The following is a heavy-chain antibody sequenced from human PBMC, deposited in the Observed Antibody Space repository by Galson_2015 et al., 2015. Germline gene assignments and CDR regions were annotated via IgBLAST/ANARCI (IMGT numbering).Heavy chain of an antibody. D-gene: IGHD3-3*01. CDR2: MNPNSGNT. Sequence: SVKVSCKASGYTFTSYDINWVRQAPGQGLEWMGWMNPNSGNTGYAQKFQGRVTMTRNTSISTAYMELSSLRSEDTAVYYCARGGSYDFWSGYWFDPWGQGTLVTVSS. CDR1: GYTFTSYD. J-gene: IGHJ5*02. V-gene: IGHV1-8*01. CDR3: ARGGSYDFWSGYWFDP.